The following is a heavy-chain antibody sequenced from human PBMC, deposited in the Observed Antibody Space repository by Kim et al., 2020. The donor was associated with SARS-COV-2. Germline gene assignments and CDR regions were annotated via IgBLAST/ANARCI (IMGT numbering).Heavy chain of an antibody. V-gene: IGHV4-39*01. J-gene: IGHJ3*02. Sequence: QSLKSRVTISVDTSKNQFSLKLSSVTAADTAVYYCASYDGDFTHRAFDIWGQGTMVTVSS. D-gene: IGHD4-17*01. CDR3: ASYDGDFTHRAFDI.